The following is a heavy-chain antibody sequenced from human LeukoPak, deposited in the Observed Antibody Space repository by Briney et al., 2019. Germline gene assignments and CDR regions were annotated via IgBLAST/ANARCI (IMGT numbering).Heavy chain of an antibody. CDR1: GVTFSSHW. CDR2: ITHDGSEK. J-gene: IGHJ4*02. V-gene: IGHV3-7*03. CDR3: AVYNWNSKRDLDY. D-gene: IGHD1-7*01. Sequence: GGCLRLSCAASGVTFSSHWMSWVRQAPGKGLEWVANITHDGSEKYYVGSLKGRLTISRDNAKNSLYLQMNSLRAEDTAVYYCAVYNWNSKRDLDYCGQGTLVTVSS.